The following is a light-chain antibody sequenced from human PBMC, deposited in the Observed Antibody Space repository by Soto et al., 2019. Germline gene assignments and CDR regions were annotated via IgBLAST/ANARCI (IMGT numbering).Light chain of an antibody. CDR1: SSDVATYNL. V-gene: IGLV2-23*02. CDR2: EVT. Sequence: QSVLTQPASVSGSPGQSITISCTGTSSDVATYNLVSWYQQRPGTAPQLIIYEVTKRPSGVSTRFSGSQSGNTASLTISGLQADDEADYYCCSRVFGGGTKLT. CDR3: CSRV. J-gene: IGLJ3*02.